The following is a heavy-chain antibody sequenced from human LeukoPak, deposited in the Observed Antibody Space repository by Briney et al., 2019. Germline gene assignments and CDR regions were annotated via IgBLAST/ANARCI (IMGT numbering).Heavy chain of an antibody. CDR1: GGSISSGSYY. J-gene: IGHJ5*02. V-gene: IGHV4-61*02. CDR3: ARDYPRGYCSSTSCPNWFDP. CDR2: IYTSGST. Sequence: PSQTLSLTCTVSGGSISSGSYYWSWIRQPAGKGLEWIGRIYTSGSTNYNPSLKSRVTISVDTSKNQFSLKLSSVTAADTAVYYCARDYPRGYCSSTSCPNWFDPWGQGTLVTVSS. D-gene: IGHD2-2*01.